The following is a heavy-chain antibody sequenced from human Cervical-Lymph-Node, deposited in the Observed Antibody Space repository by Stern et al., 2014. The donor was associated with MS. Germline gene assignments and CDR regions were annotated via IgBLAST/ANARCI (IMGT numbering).Heavy chain of an antibody. CDR2: LYWKHQK. CDR3: ARMMGSGYRHYFDY. CDR1: GFSLVTSGVR. V-gene: IGHV2-70*04. J-gene: IGHJ4*02. Sequence: QVTLRESGPALVKPTQTLTLTCTFSGFSLVTSGVRVSWIRQPPGKALEWLARLYWKHQKIYNTSRKNRLTISKDTSKNQVVLTMTNVDPVDTATYYCARMMGSGYRHYFDYWGQGTPVTVS. D-gene: IGHD3-3*01.